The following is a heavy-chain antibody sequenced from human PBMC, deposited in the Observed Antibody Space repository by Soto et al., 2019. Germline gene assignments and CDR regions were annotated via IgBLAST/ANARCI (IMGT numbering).Heavy chain of an antibody. J-gene: IGHJ6*02. CDR2: IDPSDSYT. V-gene: IGHV5-10-1*01. Sequence: GESQKISCKGSGYSFTSYWSSWVRQIPGKGLEWMGRIDPSDSYTNYSPSFQGHVTISADKSISTAYLQWSSLKASDTAMYYCARRTEVYYYYGMDVWGQGTTVTVSS. CDR3: ARRTEVYYYYGMDV. CDR1: GYSFTSYW.